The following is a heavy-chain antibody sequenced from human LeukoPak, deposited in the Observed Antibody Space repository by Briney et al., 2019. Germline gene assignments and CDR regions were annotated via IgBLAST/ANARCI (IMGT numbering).Heavy chain of an antibody. V-gene: IGHV4-59*12. J-gene: IGHJ3*02. Sequence: SETLSLTCTVSGGSISSYYWTWIRQPPGKGLEWIGYIYYSGSTNYNPSLKSRVTISVDTSKNQFSLKLSSVTAADTAVYYCARGERGITIFGVVIIGDAFDIWGQGTMVTASS. CDR3: ARGERGITIFGVVIIGDAFDI. D-gene: IGHD3-3*01. CDR1: GGSISSYY. CDR2: IYYSGST.